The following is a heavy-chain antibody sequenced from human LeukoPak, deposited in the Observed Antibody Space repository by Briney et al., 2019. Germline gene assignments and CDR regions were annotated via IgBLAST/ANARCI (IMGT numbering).Heavy chain of an antibody. CDR1: GYTFTSYG. D-gene: IGHD3-10*01. Sequence: ASVKVSCKASGYTFTSYGISWVRQAPGQGLEWMGWISAYNGNANYAQKLLGRVTMTTDTSTSTAYMELRSLRSDDTAVYYCARVGLLWFGESPGMDVWGQGTTVTVSS. CDR2: ISAYNGNA. CDR3: ARVGLLWFGESPGMDV. J-gene: IGHJ6*02. V-gene: IGHV1-18*01.